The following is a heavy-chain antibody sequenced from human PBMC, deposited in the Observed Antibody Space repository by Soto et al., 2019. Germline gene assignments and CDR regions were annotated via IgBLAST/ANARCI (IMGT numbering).Heavy chain of an antibody. Sequence: QVQLVQSGAEVKKPGSSVKVSCKASGGTFSSYAISWVRQAPGQGLEWMGGIIPIFGTANYAQKFQGRVTINWDEATSTAYMELSSVRSEDTAVYYCARDGGRGSIMVRGVIRSFAFDIWGQGTMVTVSS. CDR1: GGTFSSYA. V-gene: IGHV1-69*01. J-gene: IGHJ3*02. CDR2: IIPIFGTA. D-gene: IGHD3-10*01. CDR3: ARDGGRGSIMVRGVIRSFAFDI.